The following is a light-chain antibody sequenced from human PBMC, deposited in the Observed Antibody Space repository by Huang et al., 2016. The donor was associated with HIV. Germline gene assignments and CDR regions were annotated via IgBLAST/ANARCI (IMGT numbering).Light chain of an antibody. V-gene: IGKV1-5*03. J-gene: IGKJ1*01. CDR2: RAS. CDR1: QYIYNW. CDR3: QQYETYSRT. Sequence: DIQMTQSPSTLSASVGDRVTITCRASQYIYNWLAWYQQEPGKAPKLLIYRASTLETGVPSRFSGSGSGTEFNLTISSLQADDSATYFCQQYETYSRTFGRETKVEIK.